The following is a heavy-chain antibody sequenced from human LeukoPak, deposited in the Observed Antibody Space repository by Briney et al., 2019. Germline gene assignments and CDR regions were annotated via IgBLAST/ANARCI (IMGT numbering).Heavy chain of an antibody. J-gene: IGHJ5*02. D-gene: IGHD2-8*01. CDR1: GGSISSYY. CDR2: IYTSGST. Sequence: SETLSLTCTVSGGSISSYYWSWIRQPAGKGLEWIGRIYTSGSTNYNPSLKSRVTMSVDTSKNQFSLKLSSVTAADTAVYYCARDPTYCTNGVCPNFNWFDPWGQGTLVTVSS. CDR3: ARDPTYCTNGVCPNFNWFDP. V-gene: IGHV4-4*07.